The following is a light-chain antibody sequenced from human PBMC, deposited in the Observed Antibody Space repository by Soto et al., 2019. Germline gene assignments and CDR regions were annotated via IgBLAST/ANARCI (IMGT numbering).Light chain of an antibody. CDR2: EVS. CDR3: SSYTSTTTWV. CDR1: SSDLGSYSY. J-gene: IGLJ2*01. V-gene: IGLV2-14*01. Sequence: QSALTQPASVSGSPGQSITISCTGSSSDLGSYSYVSWYQHHPGKAPRLMIYEVSNRPSGVSNRFSGSKSGNTASLTISGLQAEDEADYYCSSYTSTTTWVFGGGTKLTV.